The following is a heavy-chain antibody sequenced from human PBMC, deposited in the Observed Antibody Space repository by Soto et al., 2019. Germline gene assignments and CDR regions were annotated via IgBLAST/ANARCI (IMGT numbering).Heavy chain of an antibody. D-gene: IGHD6-19*01. J-gene: IGHJ5*02. CDR3: ARDRGSSGWYDRGWLDP. Sequence: GGSLRLSCAASGFTFSSYAMHWVRQAPGKGLEWVAVISYDGSNKYYADSVKGRFTISRDNSKNTLYLQMNSLRAEDTAVYYCARDRGSSGWYDRGWLDPWGQGTLVTVSS. V-gene: IGHV3-30-3*01. CDR1: GFTFSSYA. CDR2: ISYDGSNK.